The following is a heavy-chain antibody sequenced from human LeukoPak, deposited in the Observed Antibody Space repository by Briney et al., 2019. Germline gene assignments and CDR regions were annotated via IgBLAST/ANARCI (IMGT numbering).Heavy chain of an antibody. D-gene: IGHD5-24*01. CDR2: IYPGDSDT. CDR3: ARRGCGGDGYCDAFDI. V-gene: IGHV5-51*01. CDR1: GYSFTSYW. Sequence: GESLKISCKASGYSFTSYWIGWVRQMAGKGLEWMGIIYPGDSDTTYTPSFQGQVTISADKSISTAYLQWSSVKASDTAMYYCARRGCGGDGYCDAFDIWGQGTMVTVSS. J-gene: IGHJ3*02.